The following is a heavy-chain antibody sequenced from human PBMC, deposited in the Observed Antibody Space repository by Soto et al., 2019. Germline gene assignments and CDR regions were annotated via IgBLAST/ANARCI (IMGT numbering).Heavy chain of an antibody. J-gene: IGHJ4*02. CDR3: TTDTRSDWFNAFGY. CDR2: LKSKAEGETT. CDR1: GFTFSDAW. V-gene: IGHV3-15*07. D-gene: IGHD3-9*01. Sequence: EVKLVESGGGLVKPWGSLRLSCEASGFTFSDAWMNWVRQSPGKGLEWVARLKSKAEGETTDYAEPVRGRLSISRDDSRDMLPFQLESLKTENTALYYCTTDTRSDWFNAFGYWCQGLLVTVSS.